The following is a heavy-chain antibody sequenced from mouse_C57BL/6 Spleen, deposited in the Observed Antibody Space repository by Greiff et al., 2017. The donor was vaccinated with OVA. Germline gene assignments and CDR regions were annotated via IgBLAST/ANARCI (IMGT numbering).Heavy chain of an antibody. CDR3: ARGITTVVATGGWYFDV. CDR1: GYAFTNYL. J-gene: IGHJ1*03. Sequence: QVQLKQSGAELVRPGTSVKVSCKASGYAFTNYLIEWVKQRPGQGLEWIGVINPGSGGTNYNEKFKGKATLTADKSSSTAYMQLSSLTSEDSAVYFCARGITTVVATGGWYFDVWGTGTTVTVSS. D-gene: IGHD1-1*01. CDR2: INPGSGGT. V-gene: IGHV1-54*01.